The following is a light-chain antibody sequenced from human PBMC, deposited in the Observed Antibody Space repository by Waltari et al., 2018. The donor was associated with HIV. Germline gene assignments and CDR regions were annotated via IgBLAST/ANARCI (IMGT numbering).Light chain of an antibody. V-gene: IGLV2-14*03. CDR1: SSDVGGYTY. CDR2: DVS. J-gene: IGLJ2*01. Sequence: QSALTQPASVSGSPGQSIPISCTGTSSDVGGYTYVSLYQQHPGKAPKLMIDDVSNRPSGVSNRFSGSKSGNTASLTISGLQAEDEADYYCSSYTSSSTLVFGGGTKLTVL. CDR3: SSYTSSSTLV.